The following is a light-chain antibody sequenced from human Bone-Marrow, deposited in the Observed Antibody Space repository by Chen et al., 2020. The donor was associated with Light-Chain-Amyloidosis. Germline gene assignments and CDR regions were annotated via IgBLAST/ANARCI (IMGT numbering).Light chain of an antibody. J-gene: IGLJ3*02. V-gene: IGLV2-23*01. CDR2: EDI. CDR1: SSDVGSYNL. CDR3: CSYAGSSTPWV. Sequence: QSALTQPASVSGSPGQSITISCTGTSSDVGSYNLVSRYQQHPGKAPTLMIYEDIKRPSGVSNRFSGSKSGNAAYLTISGLQAEDEADYYCCSYAGSSTPWVFGGGTKLTVL.